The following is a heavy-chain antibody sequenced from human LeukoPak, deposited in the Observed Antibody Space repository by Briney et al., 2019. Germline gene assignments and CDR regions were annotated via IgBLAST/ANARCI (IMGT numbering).Heavy chain of an antibody. CDR3: ARLTPYSGSPLGDY. CDR2: ISYSGST. CDR1: GGSISSSSNF. D-gene: IGHD1-26*01. J-gene: IGHJ4*02. V-gene: IGHV4-39*01. Sequence: PSETLSLTCTVSGGSISSSSNFWGWIRQPPGKGLEWIGSISYSGSTYYNPSLKSRVTISVDTSKDQFSLKLSSVTAADTAVYYCARLTPYSGSPLGDYWGQGTLVTVSS.